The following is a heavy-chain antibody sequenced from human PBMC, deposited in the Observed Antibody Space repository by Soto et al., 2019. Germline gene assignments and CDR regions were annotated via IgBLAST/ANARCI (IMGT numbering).Heavy chain of an antibody. CDR1: GGTFSSYA. V-gene: IGHV1-69*06. CDR2: IIPIFGTA. D-gene: IGHD1-20*01. Sequence: QVQPVQSGAEVKKPGSSVKVSCKASGGTFSSYAISWVRQAPGQGLEWMGGIIPIFGTANYAQKFQGRVTITADKSTSTAYMELSSLRSEDTAVYYCAREITGTANGYYYYGMDVWGQGTTVTVSS. J-gene: IGHJ6*02. CDR3: AREITGTANGYYYYGMDV.